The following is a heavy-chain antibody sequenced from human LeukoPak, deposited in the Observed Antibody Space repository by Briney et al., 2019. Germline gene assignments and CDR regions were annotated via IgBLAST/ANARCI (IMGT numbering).Heavy chain of an antibody. CDR2: ISAYNGNT. CDR3: AREGMATITRDAFDI. D-gene: IGHD5-24*01. V-gene: IGHV1-18*01. CDR1: GYTFTSYG. Sequence: ASVKVSCKASGYTFTSYGISWVRQAPGQGLEWMGWISAYNGNTNYAQKFQGRVTMTTDTSTSTAYMELRSLRSDDTALYYCAREGMATITRDAFDIWGQGTMVTVSS. J-gene: IGHJ3*02.